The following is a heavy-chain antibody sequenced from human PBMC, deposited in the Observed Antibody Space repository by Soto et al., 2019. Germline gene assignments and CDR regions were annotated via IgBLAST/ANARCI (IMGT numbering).Heavy chain of an antibody. CDR1: GGPISSSGFH. J-gene: IGHJ4*02. CDR3: ARQRSGYNYGPDS. V-gene: IGHV4-39*01. CDR2: FYYSGSP. Sequence: NPSETLSLTCTVSGGPISSSGFHWGWIRQPPGKGLEWIANFYYSGSPYYNPSLKSRVTIFADASKNQFSLKVGSVTAADTAVYYCARQRSGYNYGPDSWGQGALVTVSS. D-gene: IGHD5-18*01.